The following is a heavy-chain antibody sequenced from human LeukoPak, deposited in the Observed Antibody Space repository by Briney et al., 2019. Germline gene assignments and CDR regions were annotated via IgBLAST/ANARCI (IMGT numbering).Heavy chain of an antibody. J-gene: IGHJ6*02. Sequence: SETLSLTCTVSGGSISSGSYYWSWIRQPAGRGLEWIGRFYTSGSTNYNPSLKSRVTISVDTSKNQFSLKLSSVTAADTAVYYCARGPSIQLWSDPYYYYGMDVWGQGTTVTVSS. CDR2: FYTSGST. CDR1: GGSISSGSYY. V-gene: IGHV4-61*02. D-gene: IGHD5-18*01. CDR3: ARGPSIQLWSDPYYYYGMDV.